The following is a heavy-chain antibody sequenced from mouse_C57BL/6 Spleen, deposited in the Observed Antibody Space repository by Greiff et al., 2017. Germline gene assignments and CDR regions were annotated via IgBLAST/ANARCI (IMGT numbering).Heavy chain of an antibody. J-gene: IGHJ1*03. CDR3: ARSGRYYGSSYGYFDV. CDR1: GYTFTSYW. Sequence: QVQLQQPGAELVTPGASVKLSCKASGYTFTSYWMHWVKQRPGQGLEWIGEIDPSDSYTNYNQKFKGKSTLTVDKSSSTAYMQLSSLTSEDSAVYYCARSGRYYGSSYGYFDVWGTGTTVTVSS. CDR2: IDPSDSYT. D-gene: IGHD1-1*01. V-gene: IGHV1-69*01.